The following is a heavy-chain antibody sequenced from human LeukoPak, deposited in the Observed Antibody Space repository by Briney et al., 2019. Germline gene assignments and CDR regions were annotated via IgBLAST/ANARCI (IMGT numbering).Heavy chain of an antibody. CDR2: INHSGST. CDR3: ARVKGNRSNYYYYGMDV. J-gene: IGHJ6*02. Sequence: PSETLSLTCAVYGGSFSGYYWSWIRQPPGKGLGWIGEINHSGSTNYNPSLKSRVTISVDTSKNQFSLKLSSVTAADTAVYYCARVKGNRSNYYYYGMDVWGQGTTVTVSS. V-gene: IGHV4-34*01. CDR1: GGSFSGYY. D-gene: IGHD1-14*01.